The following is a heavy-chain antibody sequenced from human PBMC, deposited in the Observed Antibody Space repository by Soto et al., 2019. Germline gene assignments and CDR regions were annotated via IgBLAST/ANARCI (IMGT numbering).Heavy chain of an antibody. CDR2: IYNSGST. Sequence: SETLSLTCTVSGASVSSYYWNWIRQPPGKGLEWIGYIYNSGSTNSSPSLKSRVTISVDTSKNQFSLKLSSVTAADTAVYCCARSISAMATTIQYYFDYWGQGTLVTVSS. CDR3: ARSISAMATTIQYYFDY. J-gene: IGHJ4*02. D-gene: IGHD5-12*01. V-gene: IGHV4-59*02. CDR1: GASVSSYY.